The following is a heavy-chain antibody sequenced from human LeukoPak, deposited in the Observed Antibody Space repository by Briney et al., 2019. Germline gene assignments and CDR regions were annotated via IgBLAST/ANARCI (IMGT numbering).Heavy chain of an antibody. V-gene: IGHV5-51*01. J-gene: IGHJ4*02. CDR2: IFPAGSGT. CDR1: EYSFTSYW. Sequence: RGESLTISCEASEYSFTSYWIGWVRQMPGKGLEWMGIIFPAGSGTRYSPSFQGQVTISADKSINTAYLQWSSLKASDTAIYYCARQQAVAGPGIDYWGQGTVVTVSS. CDR3: ARQQAVAGPGIDY. D-gene: IGHD6-19*01.